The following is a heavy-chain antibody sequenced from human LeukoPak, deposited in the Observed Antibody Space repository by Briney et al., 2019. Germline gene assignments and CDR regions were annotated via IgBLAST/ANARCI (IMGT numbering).Heavy chain of an antibody. J-gene: IGHJ4*02. CDR3: ATDTYYYDSSGLCCDY. Sequence: PGGSLRLSCAASGFTFSSYAMSWVRQAPGKGLEWVSAISGSGGSTYYADSVKGRFTISRGNSKNTLYLQMNSLRAEDTAVYYCATDTYYYDSSGLCCDYWGQGTLVTVSS. V-gene: IGHV3-23*01. CDR2: ISGSGGST. CDR1: GFTFSSYA. D-gene: IGHD3-22*01.